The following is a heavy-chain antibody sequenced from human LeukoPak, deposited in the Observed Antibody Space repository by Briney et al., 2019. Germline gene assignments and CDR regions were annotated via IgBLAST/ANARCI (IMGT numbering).Heavy chain of an antibody. Sequence: SETLSLTCTVSGGSIGTYYWSWVRQSPGTGLEWIGYIYVTGTRYNPYLHSRVTISVDRSRNQFFLKMTSMTAADTAVYNCARHIGGGIEDMDVWGRGTQVTVSS. J-gene: IGHJ6*03. CDR1: GGSIGTYY. D-gene: IGHD3-16*02. CDR2: IYVTGT. CDR3: ARHIGGGIEDMDV. V-gene: IGHV4-59*08.